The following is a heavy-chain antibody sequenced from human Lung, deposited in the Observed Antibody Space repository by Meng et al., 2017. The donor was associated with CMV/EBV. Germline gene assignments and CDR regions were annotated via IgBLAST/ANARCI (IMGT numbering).Heavy chain of an antibody. CDR3: ERGNCSGGSCPIFDP. J-gene: IGHJ5*02. CDR1: GYTFTSYD. Sequence: AEVKKPGASVKVSCKASGYTFTSYDINWVRQATGQGPEWMGWMNPNSGNTGYAQKFQGRVTMTRNTSISTAYMELSSLRSEDTDVYYCERGNCSGGSCPIFDPWGQGTLVTVSS. D-gene: IGHD2-15*01. CDR2: MNPNSGNT. V-gene: IGHV1-8*01.